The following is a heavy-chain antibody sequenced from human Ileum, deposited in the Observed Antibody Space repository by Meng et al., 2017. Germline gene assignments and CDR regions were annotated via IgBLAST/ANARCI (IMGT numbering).Heavy chain of an antibody. CDR3: GPESTGDD. Sequence: VQSGAAGGVRGSAVGSLSLFCVASGFTFSSYWKHWVRQAPRKGLVWLSRINNDGRSSHSAVDGQGQFTISRDNTQNTLDLPINSLRAADTGVYYCGPESTGDDWGQGTLVTVSS. J-gene: IGHJ4*02. D-gene: IGHD2-2*01. V-gene: IGHV3-74*01. CDR1: GFTFSSYW. CDR2: INNDGRSS.